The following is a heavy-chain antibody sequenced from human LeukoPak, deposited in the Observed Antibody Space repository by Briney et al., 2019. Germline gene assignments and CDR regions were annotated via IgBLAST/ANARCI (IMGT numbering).Heavy chain of an antibody. CDR3: ARLKSARGIAVAGTGWFDP. D-gene: IGHD6-19*01. CDR2: FSAYNGNT. J-gene: IGHJ5*02. Sequence: GASVKVSCKASGYTFTSYGISWVRQAPGQGLEWMGWFSAYNGNTNYAQKLQGRVTMPTDTSTSTAYMELRSLRSDDTAVYYCARLKSARGIAVAGTGWFDPWGQGTLVTVSS. CDR1: GYTFTSYG. V-gene: IGHV1-18*01.